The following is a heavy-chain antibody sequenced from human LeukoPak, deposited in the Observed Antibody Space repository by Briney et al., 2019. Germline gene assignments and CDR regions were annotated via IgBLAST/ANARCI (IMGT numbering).Heavy chain of an antibody. CDR1: GFTFSSYA. V-gene: IGHV3-30*03. CDR3: ATLRYGSGSYYADY. J-gene: IGHJ4*02. Sequence: GGSLRLSCAASGFTFSSYAMSWVRQAPGKGLEWVAIISYDGSNKYHADSVKGRFTISRDNSKSTLYLQMNSLRTEDTAVYFCATLRYGSGSYYADYWGQGTLVTVSS. CDR2: ISYDGSNK. D-gene: IGHD3-10*01.